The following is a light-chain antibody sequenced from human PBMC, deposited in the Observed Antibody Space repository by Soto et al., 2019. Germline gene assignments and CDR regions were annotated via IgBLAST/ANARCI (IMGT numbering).Light chain of an antibody. V-gene: IGLV2-14*01. J-gene: IGLJ2*01. CDR1: SSDVGDYNY. CDR2: EVT. Sequence: QSVLTQPASVSGSPGQSITISCTGTSSDVGDYNYVSWYQQHPGKVPQLIISEVTNRPSGISDRFSGSKSGNTASLTISGLQTEDEANYYCYSYTASGARIFGGGTKVTVL. CDR3: YSYTASGARI.